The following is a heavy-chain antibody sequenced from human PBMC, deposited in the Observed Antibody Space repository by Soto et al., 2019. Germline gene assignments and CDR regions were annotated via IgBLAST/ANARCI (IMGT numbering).Heavy chain of an antibody. Sequence: SETLSLTCTVSGGSNIRDGYYWSWIRQHPGKGLEWIAYISYSGSSYSNPSLKSRVTISADTSKNQFSLRLASVTAADTAVYFCARATPAGSADFWGQGTLVTVSS. J-gene: IGHJ4*02. D-gene: IGHD2-2*01. CDR1: GGSNIRDGYY. CDR2: ISYSGSS. V-gene: IGHV4-31*03. CDR3: ARATPAGSADF.